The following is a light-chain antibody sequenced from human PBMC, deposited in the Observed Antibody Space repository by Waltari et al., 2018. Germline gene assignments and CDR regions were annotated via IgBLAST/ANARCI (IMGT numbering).Light chain of an antibody. Sequence: DIVMTQTPLSLPVTPGEPASISCRSSQSLLHSNGNTYLHWYLQKPGQSPRLLIYKVTNRESGVPDRFSGSGPGTDFTLKISRVEPEDVGFYYCLQSSKDPWTFGQGTKVEIK. CDR1: QSLLHSNGNTY. V-gene: IGKV2D-29*02. CDR3: LQSSKDPWT. CDR2: KVT. J-gene: IGKJ1*01.